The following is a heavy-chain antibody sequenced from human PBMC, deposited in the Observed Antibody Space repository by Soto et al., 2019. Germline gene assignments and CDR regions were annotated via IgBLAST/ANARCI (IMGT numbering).Heavy chain of an antibody. CDR3: ATRGGVVLVPAAPDAFDI. CDR1: GYTFTSYG. CDR2: ISAYNGNT. Sequence: GASVKVSCKASGYTFTSYGISWVRQAPGQGLEWMGWISAYNGNTNYAQKLQGRVTMTTDTSTSTAYMELRSLRSDDTAVYYCATRGGVVLVPAAPDAFDIWGQGTMVTVSS. V-gene: IGHV1-18*01. D-gene: IGHD2-2*01. J-gene: IGHJ3*02.